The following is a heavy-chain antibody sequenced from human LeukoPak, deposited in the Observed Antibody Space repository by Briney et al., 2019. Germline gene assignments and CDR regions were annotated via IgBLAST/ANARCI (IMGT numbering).Heavy chain of an antibody. J-gene: IGHJ4*02. CDR1: GYSISSGYY. V-gene: IGHV4-61*01. CDR3: ARNLIPEQLVLNF. CDR2: IYYTGST. D-gene: IGHD6-13*01. Sequence: PSETLSLTCTVSGYSISSGYYWGWIRQPPGKGLEWIGYIYYTGSTNYNPSLKSRVTMSEDTSKNQFSLNLKSVTPEDTAVYYCARNLIPEQLVLNFWGQGTLVTVSS.